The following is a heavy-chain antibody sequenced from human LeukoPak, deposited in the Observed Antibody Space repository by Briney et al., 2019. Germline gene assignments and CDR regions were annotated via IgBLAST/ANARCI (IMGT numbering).Heavy chain of an antibody. V-gene: IGHV1-2*06. J-gene: IGHJ6*03. CDR3: ARDRDSSGYYYYYMDV. CDR1: GYTFTGCY. CDR2: INPNSGGT. D-gene: IGHD3-22*01. Sequence: GASVKVSCKASGYTFTGCYMHWVRQAPGQGLEWMGRINPNSGGTNYAQKFQGRVTMTRDTSISTAYMELSRLRSDDTAVYYCARDRDSSGYYYYYMDVWGKGTTVTVSS.